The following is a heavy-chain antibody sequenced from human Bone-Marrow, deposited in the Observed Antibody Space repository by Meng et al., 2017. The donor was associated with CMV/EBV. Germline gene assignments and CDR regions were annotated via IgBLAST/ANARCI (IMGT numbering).Heavy chain of an antibody. D-gene: IGHD3-10*01. J-gene: IGHJ4*02. CDR1: GYTLTSYG. Sequence: SGYTLTSYGISWVRQAPGQGLEWMGWISAYNGSTNYAQKLQGRVTMTTDTSTSTAYMELRSLRSDDTAVYYCARVGELWFGEGRADYWGQGTLVTVSS. CDR3: ARVGELWFGEGRADY. CDR2: ISAYNGST. V-gene: IGHV1-18*01.